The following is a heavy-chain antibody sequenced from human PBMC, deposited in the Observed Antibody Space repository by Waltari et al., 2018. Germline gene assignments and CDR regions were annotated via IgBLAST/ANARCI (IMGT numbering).Heavy chain of an antibody. D-gene: IGHD3-16*02. CDR2: IIPIFGTA. CDR1: GGTFSSYA. V-gene: IGHV1-69*13. J-gene: IGHJ4*02. CDR3: ARDRAITVGGVIGYYFDY. Sequence: QVQLVQSGAEVKKPGSSVKVSCKASGGTFSSYAISWVRQAPGQGLEWMGGIIPIFGTANYAQKFQGRVTITADESTSTAYMELSSLRSEDTAVYYCARDRAITVGGVIGYYFDYWGQGTLVTVSS.